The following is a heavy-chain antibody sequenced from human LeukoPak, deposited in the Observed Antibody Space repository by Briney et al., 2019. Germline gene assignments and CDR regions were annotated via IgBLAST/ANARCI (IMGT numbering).Heavy chain of an antibody. CDR3: AKDGTSYYYICY. Sequence: GASVKVSCKAFGYTFTDYYLHWVRQAPGQGFEWMGWIDPKSGDTNYAQTFRGRFTMTRDTSINTVYMGLSSLRSDDTAVYYCAKDGTSYYYICYWGQGTLVTVSS. J-gene: IGHJ4*02. CDR2: IDPKSGDT. V-gene: IGHV1-2*02. CDR1: GYTFTDYY. D-gene: IGHD2/OR15-2a*01.